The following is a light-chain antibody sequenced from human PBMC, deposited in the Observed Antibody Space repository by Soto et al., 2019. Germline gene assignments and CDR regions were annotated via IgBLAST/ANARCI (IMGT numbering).Light chain of an antibody. J-gene: IGKJ1*01. Sequence: EIVLTQSPCTLSLSPGERATLSCRASQSVSSCYLAWYQQKPGQAPRLLIYGTSGRATGIPDRFSGSGSGTDFTLTISRLEDEDSAVYYCQQYGSSPTFGQGTKVEIK. CDR1: QSVSSCY. CDR3: QQYGSSPT. V-gene: IGKV3-20*01. CDR2: GTS.